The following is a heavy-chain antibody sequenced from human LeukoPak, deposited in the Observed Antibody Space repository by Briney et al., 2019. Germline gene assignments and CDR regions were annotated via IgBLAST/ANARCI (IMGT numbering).Heavy chain of an antibody. J-gene: IGHJ6*03. Sequence: GTSLRLSCAASGFSFSNYGMHWVRQAPGKGLEWVAVIWYDGANKHYVDRVKGRFTISRDNSKNTVYLQMNSLRAEDTAVYYCAKDGYYYNSRGYYRMDNYYYYYYMDVWGKGTTVSVFS. CDR2: IWYDGANK. D-gene: IGHD3-22*01. CDR3: AKDGYYYNSRGYYRMDNYYYYYYMDV. CDR1: GFSFSNYG. V-gene: IGHV3-33*06.